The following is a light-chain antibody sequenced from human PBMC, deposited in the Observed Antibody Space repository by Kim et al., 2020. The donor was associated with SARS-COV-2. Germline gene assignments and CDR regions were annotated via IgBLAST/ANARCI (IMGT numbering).Light chain of an antibody. CDR2: DVS. V-gene: IGLV2-14*03. CDR1: SSDVGGYNY. Sequence: PGQSITISCTGNSSDVGGYNYVSWYQQHPGKAPKLMIYDVSNRPSGVSNRFSGSKSGNTASLTISGLQAEDEADYYCSSYTSSSTVFGGGTQLTVL. J-gene: IGLJ3*02. CDR3: SSYTSSSTV.